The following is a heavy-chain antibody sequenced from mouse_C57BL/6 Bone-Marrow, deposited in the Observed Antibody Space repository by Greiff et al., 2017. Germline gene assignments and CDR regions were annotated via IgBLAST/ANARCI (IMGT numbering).Heavy chain of an antibody. D-gene: IGHD1-1*01. CDR3: AYYGSSY. J-gene: IGHJ2*01. Sequence: VKLQESGAELVRPGTSVKVSCKASGYAFTNYLIEWVKQRPGQGLEWIGVINPGSGGTKYNEKFKGKATLTADKSSSTAYMQLNSLTSEDSAVYFCAYYGSSYWGQGTTLTVSS. V-gene: IGHV1-54*01. CDR2: INPGSGGT. CDR1: GYAFTNYL.